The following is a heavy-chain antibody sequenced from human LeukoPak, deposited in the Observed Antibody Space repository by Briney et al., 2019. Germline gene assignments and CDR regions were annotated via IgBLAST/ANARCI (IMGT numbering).Heavy chain of an antibody. CDR3: ARSGLEYYFDY. Sequence: PSETLSLTCTVSGGSISSGSYYWSWIRQPAGKGLEWIGRIYTSGSTNYNPSLKSRVTISVDTSKNQFSLKLSSVTAADTAVYYCARSGLEYYFDYWGQGTLVTVSS. CDR2: IYTSGST. J-gene: IGHJ4*02. V-gene: IGHV4-61*02. CDR1: GGSISSGSYY. D-gene: IGHD5-12*01.